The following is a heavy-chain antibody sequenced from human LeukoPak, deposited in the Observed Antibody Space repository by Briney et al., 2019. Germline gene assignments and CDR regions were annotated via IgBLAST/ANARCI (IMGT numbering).Heavy chain of an antibody. D-gene: IGHD3-22*01. CDR1: GFTFSSYA. J-gene: IGHJ4*02. CDR2: ISGSGGST. CDR3: AKGAYYDSSGYYIRPCYFDY. Sequence: GGSLRLSYAASGFTFSSYAMSWVRQAPGKGLEWVSAISGSGGSTYYADSVKGRFTISRDNSKNTLYLQMNSLRAEDTAVYYCAKGAYYDSSGYYIRPCYFDYWGQGTLVTVSS. V-gene: IGHV3-23*01.